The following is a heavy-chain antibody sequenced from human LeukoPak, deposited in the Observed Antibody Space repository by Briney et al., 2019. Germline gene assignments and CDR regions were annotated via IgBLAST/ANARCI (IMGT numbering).Heavy chain of an antibody. CDR1: GFTVSSNY. CDR2: IYSGGST. CDR3: ARGDSGYDFVVTDY. D-gene: IGHD5-12*01. V-gene: IGHV3-53*04. Sequence: PGGSLRLSCAASGFTVSSNYMSWVRQAPGKGLEWVSVIYSGGSTYYADSVKGRFTISRHNSKNTLYLQMNSLRAEDTAVYYCARGDSGYDFVVTDYWGQGTLVTVSS. J-gene: IGHJ4*02.